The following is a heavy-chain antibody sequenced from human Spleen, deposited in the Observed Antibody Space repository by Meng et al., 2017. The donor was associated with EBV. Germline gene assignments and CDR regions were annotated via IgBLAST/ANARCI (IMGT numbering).Heavy chain of an antibody. CDR1: GGSISSGYYS. CDR3: ATSSSSWTRFDY. Sequence: PASGSGLRKPSQPLSLTCAVSGGSISSGYYSWSWIRQPPGKGLEWIGYIYDSGSTYYNPSLKSRVTISVDRSNSQFSLKLSSVTAADTAVYYCATSSSSWTRFDYWGQGTLVTVSS. D-gene: IGHD6-13*01. V-gene: IGHV4-30-2*01. J-gene: IGHJ4*02. CDR2: IYDSGST.